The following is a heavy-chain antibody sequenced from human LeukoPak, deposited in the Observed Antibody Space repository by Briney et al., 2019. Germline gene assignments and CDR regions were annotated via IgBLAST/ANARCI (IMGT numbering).Heavy chain of an antibody. CDR3: ARVRSSSWYADLTD. D-gene: IGHD6-13*01. CDR1: GYTFTKYD. CDR2: MNPNNGNT. J-gene: IGHJ4*02. Sequence: ASVKVSCKASGYTFTKYDINWVRQAPGRGLEWMGWMNPNNGNTGYAQKFQDRVTITRDTSISTAYMELSSLRSADTAVYYCARVRSSSWYADLTDWGQGTLVTVSS. V-gene: IGHV1-8*03.